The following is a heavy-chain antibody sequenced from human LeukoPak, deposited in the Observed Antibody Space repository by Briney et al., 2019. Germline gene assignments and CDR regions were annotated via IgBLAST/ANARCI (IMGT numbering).Heavy chain of an antibody. CDR2: IKQDGSEK. CDR1: GFSFSSYS. Sequence: GGSLRLSCAAFGFSFSSYSMSWVRQAPRKGLEWVANIKQDGSEKYYVDSVKGRFTISRDNAKNSLYLQMNSLRAEDTAVYYCARANWNGPNCFDPWGQGPLVSVSS. V-gene: IGHV3-7*01. D-gene: IGHD1-1*01. J-gene: IGHJ5*02. CDR3: ARANWNGPNCFDP.